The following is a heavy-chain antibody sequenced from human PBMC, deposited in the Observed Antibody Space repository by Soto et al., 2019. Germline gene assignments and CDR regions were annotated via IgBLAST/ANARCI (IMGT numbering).Heavy chain of an antibody. Sequence: SETLSLTCTVSGGPISSYYCSWIRQPPGKGLEWIGHTYHSGSTNYNPSLKSRVTISVDTSKNQFSLKLSSVTAADTAVYYCARRDTAYAFDIWDQGTMVTVSS. V-gene: IGHV4-59*01. CDR3: ARRDTAYAFDI. J-gene: IGHJ3*02. CDR2: TYHSGST. D-gene: IGHD5-18*01. CDR1: GGPISSYY.